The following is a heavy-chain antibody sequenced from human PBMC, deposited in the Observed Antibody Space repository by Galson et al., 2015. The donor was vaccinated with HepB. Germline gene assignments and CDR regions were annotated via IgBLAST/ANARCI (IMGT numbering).Heavy chain of an antibody. D-gene: IGHD3-10*01. V-gene: IGHV1-24*01. CDR2: FDPEDGET. Sequence: SVKVSCKVSGYTLTELSMHWVRQAPGKGLEWMGGFDPEDGETIYAQKFQGRVTMTEDTSTDTAYMELSSLRSEDTAVYYRATVKGVTMVRGVTRVDDAFDIWGQGTMVTVSS. J-gene: IGHJ3*02. CDR1: GYTLTELS. CDR3: ATVKGVTMVRGVTRVDDAFDI.